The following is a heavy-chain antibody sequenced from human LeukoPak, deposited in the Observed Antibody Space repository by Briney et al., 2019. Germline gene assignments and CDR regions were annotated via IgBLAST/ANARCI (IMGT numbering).Heavy chain of an antibody. V-gene: IGHV1-18*01. J-gene: IGHJ6*02. CDR2: ISAYNGNT. CDR1: GYTLTSYG. Sequence: GATVKVSRKASGYTLTSYGSSWVRQAPGQRLEWMGWISAYNGNTNYAQKLQGRVTMTTDTSTSTAYMELRSLRSDDTAVYYCARYDFWSGYYDLDYGMDVWGQGTTVTVSS. CDR3: ARYDFWSGYYDLDYGMDV. D-gene: IGHD3-3*01.